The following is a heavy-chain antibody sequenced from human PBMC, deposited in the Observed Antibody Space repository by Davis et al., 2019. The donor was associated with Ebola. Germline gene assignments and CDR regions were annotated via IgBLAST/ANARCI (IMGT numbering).Heavy chain of an antibody. CDR3: VRDSGYYSHDY. CDR2: IDPDGTGT. Sequence: PGGSLRLSCAASGFTFSNFHIHWVRQTPEKGLVWVARIDPDGTGTNYADSVKGRFTISRDNAKNTLSLQMNSLRVEDTAVYYCVRDSGYYSHDYWGHGTLVTVSS. V-gene: IGHV3-74*01. D-gene: IGHD5-12*01. CDR1: GFTFSNFH. J-gene: IGHJ4*01.